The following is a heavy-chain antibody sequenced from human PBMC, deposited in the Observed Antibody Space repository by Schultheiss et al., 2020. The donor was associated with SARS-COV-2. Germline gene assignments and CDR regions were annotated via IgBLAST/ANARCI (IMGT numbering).Heavy chain of an antibody. Sequence: ASVKVSCKASGYTFTGYYMHWVRQAPGQGLEWMGWINPNSGGTNYAQKFQGRVTMTTDTSTSTAYMELRSLRSDDTAVYYCAREVGITIFGVVIDYFDYWGQGTLVTVSS. CDR1: GYTFTGYY. CDR3: AREVGITIFGVVIDYFDY. D-gene: IGHD3-3*01. CDR2: INPNSGGT. V-gene: IGHV1-2*02. J-gene: IGHJ4*02.